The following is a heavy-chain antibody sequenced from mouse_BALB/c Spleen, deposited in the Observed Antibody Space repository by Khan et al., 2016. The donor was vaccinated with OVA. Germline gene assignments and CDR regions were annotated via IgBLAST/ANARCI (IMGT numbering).Heavy chain of an antibody. V-gene: IGHV1S41*01. CDR2: IGPGSSNA. Sequence: DLVKPGASVKLSCKASGYTFTSYWINWIKQRPGQGLEWIGRIGPGSSNAYYNDMFKDKATLTVDTSSNTAQIQLSSLSSEDSAVFFYARETYYGRSCYAMDYGGQGTSVTVSA. CDR1: GYTFTSYW. D-gene: IGHD1-1*01. J-gene: IGHJ4*01. CDR3: ARETYYGRSCYAMDY.